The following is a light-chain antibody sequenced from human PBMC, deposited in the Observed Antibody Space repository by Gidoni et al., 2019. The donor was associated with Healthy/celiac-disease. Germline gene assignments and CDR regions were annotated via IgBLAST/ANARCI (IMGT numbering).Light chain of an antibody. Sequence: QSVLTQPPSVSGAPGPRVTISCTGSSSNFGAGYDVHWYQQLPGTAPKLLIYGNINRPSGVPDRFSGSKSGTSASLAITGLQAEDEADYYCQSYDSSLSGSVVFGGGTKLTVL. CDR3: QSYDSSLSGSVV. J-gene: IGLJ2*01. CDR1: SSNFGAGYD. CDR2: GNI. V-gene: IGLV1-40*01.